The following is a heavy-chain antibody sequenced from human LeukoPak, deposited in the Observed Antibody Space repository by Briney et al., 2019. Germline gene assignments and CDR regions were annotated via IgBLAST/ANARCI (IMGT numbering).Heavy chain of an antibody. V-gene: IGHV3-23*01. J-gene: IGHJ4*02. D-gene: IGHD4-17*01. CDR1: EFTFSSYG. CDR2: ISGSGGST. CDR3: AKRPYGAGFDY. Sequence: PGGSLRLSCAASEFTFSSYGMSWVRQAPGKGLEWVSSISGSGGSTYYADSVKGRFTISRDNSKNTLYLQMNSLRAEDTAVYFCAKRPYGAGFDYWGQGTLVTVSS.